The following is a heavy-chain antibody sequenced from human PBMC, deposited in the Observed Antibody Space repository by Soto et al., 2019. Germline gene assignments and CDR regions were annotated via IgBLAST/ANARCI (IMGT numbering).Heavy chain of an antibody. CDR2: INAGNGNT. Sequence: ASVKVSCKASGYTFTGYYMHWVRQAPGQGLEWMGWINAGNGNTKYSQKFQGRVTITRDTSASTAYMELSSLRSEDTAVYYCARSPGYSSGWYAHVDYLGQGTLVTVSS. D-gene: IGHD6-19*01. J-gene: IGHJ4*02. V-gene: IGHV1-3*01. CDR1: GYTFTGYY. CDR3: ARSPGYSSGWYAHVDY.